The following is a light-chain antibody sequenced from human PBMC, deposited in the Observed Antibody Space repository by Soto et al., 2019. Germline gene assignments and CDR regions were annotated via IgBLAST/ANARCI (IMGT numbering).Light chain of an antibody. V-gene: IGLV2-14*01. CDR2: ASS. CDR1: SSDVGSYNY. CDR3: SSYTSGSTLYV. J-gene: IGLJ1*01. Sequence: QSVLTQPASVSGSPGQSITISCTGTSSDVGSYNYVSWYQHHPGKAPRLVIYASSNRPSGVSHRFSGSRSGNTASPTISGLQAEDEADYYCSSYTSGSTLYVFGTGTKVTVL.